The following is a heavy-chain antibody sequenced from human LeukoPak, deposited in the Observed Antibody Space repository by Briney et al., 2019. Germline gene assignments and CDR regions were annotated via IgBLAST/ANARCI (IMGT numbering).Heavy chain of an antibody. J-gene: IGHJ6*03. V-gene: IGHV1-8*01. Sequence: ASVKVSRKASGYTFTSYDINWVRQATGQGLEWMGWMNPNSGNAGYAQKFQGRVTMTRNTSISTAYMELSSLRSEDTAVYYCARSQVRFLEWLLWPHYYYYYMDVWGKGTTVTVSS. CDR1: GYTFTSYD. CDR2: MNPNSGNA. CDR3: ARSQVRFLEWLLWPHYYYYYMDV. D-gene: IGHD3-3*01.